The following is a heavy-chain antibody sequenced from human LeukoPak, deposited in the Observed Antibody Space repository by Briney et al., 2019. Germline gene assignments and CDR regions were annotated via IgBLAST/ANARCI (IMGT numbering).Heavy chain of an antibody. D-gene: IGHD3-3*01. J-gene: IGHJ6*03. V-gene: IGHV4-34*01. Sequence: SETLSLTCAVYGGSFSGYYWSWIRQPPGKGLEWIGEINHSGSTNYNPSLKSRVTISVDTSKNQFSLKLSSVTAADTAVYYCARGRFLEWLSKGNYYYYMDVWGKGTTVTVSS. CDR1: GGSFSGYY. CDR3: ARGRFLEWLSKGNYYYYMDV. CDR2: INHSGST.